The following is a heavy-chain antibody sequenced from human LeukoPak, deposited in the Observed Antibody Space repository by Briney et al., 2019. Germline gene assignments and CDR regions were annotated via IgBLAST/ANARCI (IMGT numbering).Heavy chain of an antibody. CDR3: AKDGVATITFDS. D-gene: IGHD5-12*01. J-gene: IGHJ4*02. CDR1: GFTVSSNY. Sequence: GGSLRLSCAASGFTVSSNYMSWVRQAPGKGLEWVSVISGSGGATYYADSVKGRFTISRDNSKNTLYLQMNSLRAEDTAVYYCAKDGVATITFDSWGQGTLVTVSS. V-gene: IGHV3-23*01. CDR2: ISGSGGAT.